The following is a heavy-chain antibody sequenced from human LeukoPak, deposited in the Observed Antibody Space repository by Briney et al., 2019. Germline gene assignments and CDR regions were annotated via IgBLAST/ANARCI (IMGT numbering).Heavy chain of an antibody. CDR3: AKDGATMIVVEQFDY. V-gene: IGHV3-23*01. J-gene: IGHJ4*02. CDR2: ISGSGGST. Sequence: PGGSLRLSCAASGFTFSSYAMSWVRQAPGKGLEWVSAISGSGGSTYYADPVKGRFTISRDNSKNTLYLQMNSLRAEDTAVYYCAKDGATMIVVEQFDYWGQGTLVTVSS. D-gene: IGHD3-22*01. CDR1: GFTFSSYA.